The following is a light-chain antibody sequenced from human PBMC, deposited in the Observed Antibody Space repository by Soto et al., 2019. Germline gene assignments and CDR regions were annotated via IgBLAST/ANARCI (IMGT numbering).Light chain of an antibody. V-gene: IGLV3-1*01. CDR1: KLGEKY. CDR3: QAWDRDAVF. J-gene: IGLJ2*01. Sequence: SYELTQPPSVSVSPGQAATITCSGGKLGEKYVCWYQQKPGQSPVLLIYQDVKRPSGIPERFSGSNSEDTATLTISGTQAVDEADYYCQAWDRDAVFFGGGTKLTVL. CDR2: QDV.